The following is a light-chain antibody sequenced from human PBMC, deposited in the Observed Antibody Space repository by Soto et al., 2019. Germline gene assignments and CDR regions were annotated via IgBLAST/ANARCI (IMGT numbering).Light chain of an antibody. CDR1: SSNIGDNS. Sequence: QSVLTQPPSASGTPGQRVTISCSGGSSNIGDNSVNWYQQSPGTAPKFLIYSNNQRPSGVPDRFSGSKSGTSASLAISGLQSEDEADYHCAAWDDSLNGWVFGGGTKLTVL. V-gene: IGLV1-44*01. CDR2: SNN. J-gene: IGLJ3*02. CDR3: AAWDDSLNGWV.